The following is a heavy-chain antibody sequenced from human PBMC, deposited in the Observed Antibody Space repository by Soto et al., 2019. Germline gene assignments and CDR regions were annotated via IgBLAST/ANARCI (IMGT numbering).Heavy chain of an antibody. CDR1: GGSISRGGYY. V-gene: IGHV4-31*03. CDR2: IYYSGST. Sequence: SETLSLTCTVSGGSISRGGYYWSWIRQHPGKGLEWIGYIYYSGSTYYNPSLKSRVTISVDTSKNQFSLKLSSVTAADTAVYYCARDSSVVRGGYAFDIWGQGTMVT. J-gene: IGHJ3*02. D-gene: IGHD3-10*01. CDR3: ARDSSVVRGGYAFDI.